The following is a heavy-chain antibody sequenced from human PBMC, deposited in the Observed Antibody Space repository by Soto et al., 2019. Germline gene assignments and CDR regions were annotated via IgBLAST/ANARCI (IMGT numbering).Heavy chain of an antibody. D-gene: IGHD4-4*01. J-gene: IGHJ4*02. CDR2: IYYSGST. CDR3: ARRDFYSNHLDY. V-gene: IGHV4-59*08. CDR1: GGSISSYY. Sequence: SETLSLTCTVSGGSISSYYWSWIRQPPGKGLEWIGYIYYSGSTNYNPSLKSRVTISVDTSKNQFSLKLSSVTAADTAVYYCARRDFYSNHLDYWGQGTLVTVSS.